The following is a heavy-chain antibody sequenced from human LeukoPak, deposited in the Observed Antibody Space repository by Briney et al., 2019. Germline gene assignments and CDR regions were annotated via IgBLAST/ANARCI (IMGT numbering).Heavy chain of an antibody. CDR3: ARPLPGGGFGELND. J-gene: IGHJ4*02. V-gene: IGHV1-69*06. CDR2: IIPIFGTA. CDR1: GGTFSSYA. D-gene: IGHD3-10*01. Sequence: PVKVSCKASGGTFSSYAISWVRQAPGQGLEWMGGIIPIFGTANYAQKFQGRVTITADKSTSTAYMELSSLRSEDTAVYYCARPLPGGGFGELNDWGQGTLVTVSS.